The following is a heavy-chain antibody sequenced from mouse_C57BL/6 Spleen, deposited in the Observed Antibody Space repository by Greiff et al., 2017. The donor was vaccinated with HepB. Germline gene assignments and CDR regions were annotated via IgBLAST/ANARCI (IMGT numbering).Heavy chain of an antibody. D-gene: IGHD1-1*01. J-gene: IGHJ4*01. V-gene: IGHV5-16*01. CDR3: AREDYGGYYAMDY. Sequence: EVHLVESEGGLVQPGSSMKLSCTASGFTFSDYYMAWVRQVPEKGLEWVANINYDGSSTYYLDSLKSRFIISRDNAKNILYLQMSSLKSEDTATYYCAREDYGGYYAMDYWGQGTSVTVSS. CDR1: GFTFSDYY. CDR2: INYDGSST.